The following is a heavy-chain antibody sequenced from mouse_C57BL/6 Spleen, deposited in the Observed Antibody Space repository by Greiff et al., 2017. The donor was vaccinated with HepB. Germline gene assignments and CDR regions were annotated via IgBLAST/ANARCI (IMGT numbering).Heavy chain of an antibody. V-gene: IGHV1-82*01. J-gene: IGHJ3*01. Sequence: VKVVESGPELVKPGASVKISCKASGYAFSSSWMNWVKQRPGKGLEWIGRIYPGDGDTNYNGKFKGKATLTADKSSSTAYMQLSSLTSEDSAVYFCARGGDYDRFAYWGQGTLVTVSA. D-gene: IGHD2-4*01. CDR3: ARGGDYDRFAY. CDR1: GYAFSSSW. CDR2: IYPGDGDT.